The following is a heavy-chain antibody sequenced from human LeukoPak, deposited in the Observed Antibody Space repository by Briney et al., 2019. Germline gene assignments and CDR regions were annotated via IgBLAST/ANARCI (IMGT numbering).Heavy chain of an antibody. CDR3: AREVSVYGSGSYPWYFDY. J-gene: IGHJ4*02. CDR2: ISYDGSNK. Sequence: GGSLRLSCAASGFTFSSYAMHWVRQAPGKGLEWVAVISYDGSNKYYADSVKGRFTISRDNSKNALYLQMSSLRAEDTAVYYCAREVSVYGSGSYPWYFDYWGQGTLVTVSS. D-gene: IGHD3-10*01. CDR1: GFTFSSYA. V-gene: IGHV3-30-3*01.